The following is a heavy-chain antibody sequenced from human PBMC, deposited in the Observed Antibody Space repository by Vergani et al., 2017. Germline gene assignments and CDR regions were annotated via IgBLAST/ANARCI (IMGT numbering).Heavy chain of an antibody. D-gene: IGHD3-22*01. CDR3: ARVGPSDDPPHLSSGHSRAFDI. Sequence: QVQLVQSGAEVKKPGASVKVSCKASGYTFTDYYMHWVRQAPGQGLEWMGIINPSGGSTSYAQKFQGRVTMTRDTSTSTVYMELSSLRSEDTAVYYCARVGPSDDPPHLSSGHSRAFDIWGQGTMVTVSS. CDR2: INPSGGST. J-gene: IGHJ3*02. CDR1: GYTFTDYY. V-gene: IGHV1-46*03.